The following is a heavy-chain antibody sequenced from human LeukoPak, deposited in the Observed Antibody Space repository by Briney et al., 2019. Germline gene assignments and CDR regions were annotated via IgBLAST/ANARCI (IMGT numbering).Heavy chain of an antibody. CDR2: ISAYNGNT. J-gene: IGHJ4*02. Sequence: ASVKVSCKASGYTFTSYGISWVRQARGQGLEWMGWISAYNGNTNYAQKLQGRVTMTTDTSTSTAYMELRSLRSDDTAVYYCARGTTKGSSTSCYNYWGQGTLVTVSS. V-gene: IGHV1-18*01. CDR1: GYTFTSYG. CDR3: ARGTTKGSSTSCYNY. D-gene: IGHD2-2*02.